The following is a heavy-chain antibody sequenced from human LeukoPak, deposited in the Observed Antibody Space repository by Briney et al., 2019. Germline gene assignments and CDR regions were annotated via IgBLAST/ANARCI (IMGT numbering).Heavy chain of an antibody. CDR3: ARGRDILTGYYPSYMDV. V-gene: IGHV4-61*01. CDR1: GGSISSSSYY. J-gene: IGHJ6*03. Sequence: PSETLSLTCTVSGGSISSSSYYWSWIRQPPGKGLEWIGYIYYSGSTNYNPSLKSRVTISVDTSKNQFSLKLSSVTAADTAVYYCARGRDILTGYYPSYMDVWGKGTTVTVSS. D-gene: IGHD3-9*01. CDR2: IYYSGST.